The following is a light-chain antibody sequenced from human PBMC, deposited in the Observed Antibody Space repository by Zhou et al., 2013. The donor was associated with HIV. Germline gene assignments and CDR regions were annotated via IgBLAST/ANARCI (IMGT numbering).Light chain of an antibody. J-gene: IGKJ2*01. CDR1: QSISSY. V-gene: IGKV1-39*01. CDR3: QQSHSTPYT. Sequence: DIQLTPSPSSLSASVADRVTITCRASQSISSYLNWYQQKPGKAPKLLIYAASSLQSGVPSRFSGSGSGTDFTLTINSLQPEDFATYYCQQSHSTPYTFGQGTKLEIK. CDR2: AAS.